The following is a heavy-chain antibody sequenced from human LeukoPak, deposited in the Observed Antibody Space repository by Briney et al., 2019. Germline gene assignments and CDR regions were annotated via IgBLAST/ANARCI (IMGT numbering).Heavy chain of an antibody. CDR1: GFTFSSYA. CDR2: ISYDGSNK. CDR3: ARRYGYADY. D-gene: IGHD5-18*01. V-gene: IGHV3-30-3*01. J-gene: IGHJ4*02. Sequence: PGRSLRLSCAASGFTFSSYAMHWVRQAPGKGLEWVAVISYDGSNKYYADSVKGRFTISRDNSKNTLYLQMNSLRAEDTAVYYCARRYGYADYWGQGTLVTVSS.